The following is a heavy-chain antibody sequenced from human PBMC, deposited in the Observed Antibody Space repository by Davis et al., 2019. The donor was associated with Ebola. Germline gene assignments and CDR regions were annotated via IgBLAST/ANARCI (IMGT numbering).Heavy chain of an antibody. CDR3: ARGDWNYVFDY. Sequence: ASVKVSCKASGGTFSSYAISWVRQAPGQGLEWMGWISAYNGNTNYAQKLQGRVTMTTDTSTSTAYMELRSLRSDDTAVYYCARGDWNYVFDYWGQGTLVTVSS. CDR2: ISAYNGNT. D-gene: IGHD1-7*01. J-gene: IGHJ4*02. CDR1: GGTFSSYA. V-gene: IGHV1-18*01.